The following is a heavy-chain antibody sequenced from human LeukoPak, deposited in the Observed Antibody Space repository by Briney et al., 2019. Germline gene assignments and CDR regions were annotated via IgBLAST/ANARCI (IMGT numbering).Heavy chain of an antibody. Sequence: GGSLRLSCAVSGFTFTDTYMTWIRQAPGKGLESLSYISPSGTDISYADSVKGRFTISRDNAKNSLYLQMNSLRAEDTAVYYCTRDPRRLDDWGQGTLVTVSS. J-gene: IGHJ4*02. CDR1: GFTFTDTY. CDR2: ISPSGTDI. CDR3: TRDPRRLDD. V-gene: IGHV3-11*01.